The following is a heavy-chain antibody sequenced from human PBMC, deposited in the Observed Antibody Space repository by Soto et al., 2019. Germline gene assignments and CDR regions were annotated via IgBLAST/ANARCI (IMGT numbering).Heavy chain of an antibody. CDR1: GFTLSDYE. CDR3: ARVRAGAANGYYGMDV. J-gene: IGHJ6*02. V-gene: IGHV3-48*03. CDR2: ISAGSSTI. Sequence: PGGSLRLSCRASGFTLSDYEMHWVRQAPGKGLEWVSYISAGSSTIYYADSVKGRFTISRDNANNSLFLEMNSLRPEDTAVYYCARVRAGAANGYYGMDVWGQGTTVTVSS. D-gene: IGHD1-26*01.